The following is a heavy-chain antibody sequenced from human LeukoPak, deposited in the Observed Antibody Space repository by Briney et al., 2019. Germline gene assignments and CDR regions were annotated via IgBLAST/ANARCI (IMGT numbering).Heavy chain of an antibody. V-gene: IGHV1-2*06. J-gene: IGHJ4*02. CDR2: IDPNSGGT. Sequence: GASVKVSCKASGFSFTGYFMHWVRQAPGQGPEWMGRIDPNSGGTNYALKFQGRVTMTRDTSITTAYMDLNRLRSDDTAVYYCARAAAAFPRQAVWGSYRYPDYWGQGTLVTVSS. CDR1: GFSFTGYF. D-gene: IGHD3-16*02. CDR3: ARAAAAFPRQAVWGSYRYPDY.